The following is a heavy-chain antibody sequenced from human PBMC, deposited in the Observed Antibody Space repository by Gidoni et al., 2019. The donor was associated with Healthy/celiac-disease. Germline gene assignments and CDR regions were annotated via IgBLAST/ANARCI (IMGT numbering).Heavy chain of an antibody. CDR1: GYTFTSYA. V-gene: IGHV1-3*05. Sequence: QVQLVQSGAEEKKPGASVKVSCKASGYTFTSYAMHWVRQAPGQRLEWMGWINAGNGNTKYSQKFQGRVTITRDTSASKAYMELSSLRSEDTAVYYCARDRWNYYYGMDVWGQGTTVTVSS. CDR3: ARDRWNYYYGMDV. D-gene: IGHD3-16*02. CDR2: INAGNGNT. J-gene: IGHJ6*02.